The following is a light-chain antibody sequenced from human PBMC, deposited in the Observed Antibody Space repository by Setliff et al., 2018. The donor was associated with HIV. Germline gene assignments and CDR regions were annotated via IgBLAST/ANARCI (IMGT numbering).Light chain of an antibody. CDR3: SSYTNITTRV. Sequence: QSVLTQPASVSGSPGQSITISRTGSNSDIGSYNFVSWYQHHPGKAPKLMIYEASNRPSGVSSRFSASKSGNTASLTISGLQTEDEADYYCSSYTNITTRVFGTGTKVTVL. J-gene: IGLJ1*01. V-gene: IGLV2-14*01. CDR2: EAS. CDR1: NSDIGSYNF.